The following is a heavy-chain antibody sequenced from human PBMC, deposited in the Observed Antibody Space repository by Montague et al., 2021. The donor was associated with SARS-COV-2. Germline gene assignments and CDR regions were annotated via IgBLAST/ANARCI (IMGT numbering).Heavy chain of an antibody. CDR3: ARGFDY. CDR2: IYSSGST. Sequence: SETLSLTCTVYVRSISSYYWSWIRQPPGKGLEWIGYIYSSGSTNYNPSLKSRVTISVDTSMNQFSLKLSSVTAADTAVYYCARGFDYWGQGPLVTVSS. J-gene: IGHJ4*02. CDR1: VRSISSYY. V-gene: IGHV4-59*01.